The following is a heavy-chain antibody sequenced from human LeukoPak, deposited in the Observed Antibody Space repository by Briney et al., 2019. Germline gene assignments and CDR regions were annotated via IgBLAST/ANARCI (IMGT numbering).Heavy chain of an antibody. V-gene: IGHV4-59*01. D-gene: IGHD4-17*01. CDR1: GGSISSYY. Sequence: SETLSLTCTVSGGSISSYYWSWIRQPPGKGLEWIGYIYYSGSTNYNPSLMSRVTISVDTSKNQFSLKLSSVTAADTAVYYCARYISRDYGVGAFDIWGQGTMVTVSS. J-gene: IGHJ3*02. CDR3: ARYISRDYGVGAFDI. CDR2: IYYSGST.